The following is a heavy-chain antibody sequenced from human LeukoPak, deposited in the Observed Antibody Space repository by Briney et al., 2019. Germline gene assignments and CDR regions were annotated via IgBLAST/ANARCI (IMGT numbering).Heavy chain of an antibody. CDR1: GFTFRSYE. J-gene: IGHJ6*02. Sequence: GESLSLFCAPSGFTFRSYEVNWARHAPGKGLEWVSYISSSGSTKYYADPVKGRFTISRDNAKNSLYLQMNSQRAEDTAVYYCARDFGGGYFNYYYGMDVWGQGTTVTVSS. D-gene: IGHD2-15*01. CDR2: ISSSGSTK. V-gene: IGHV3-48*03. CDR3: ARDFGGGYFNYYYGMDV.